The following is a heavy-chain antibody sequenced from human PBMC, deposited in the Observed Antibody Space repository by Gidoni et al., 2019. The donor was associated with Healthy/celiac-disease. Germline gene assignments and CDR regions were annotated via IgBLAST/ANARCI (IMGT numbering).Heavy chain of an antibody. CDR2: ISYDVSNK. CDR3: ARVLAAAGTVPDAFDI. Sequence: QVQLVESGGGVVQPGRSLRLSCAASGFTFSSYAMHWVRQAPGKGLEWVAVISYDVSNKYYADSVKGRFTISRDNSKNTLYLQMNSLRAEDTAVYYCARVLAAAGTVPDAFDIWGQGTMVTVSS. V-gene: IGHV3-30*01. J-gene: IGHJ3*02. D-gene: IGHD6-13*01. CDR1: GFTFSSYA.